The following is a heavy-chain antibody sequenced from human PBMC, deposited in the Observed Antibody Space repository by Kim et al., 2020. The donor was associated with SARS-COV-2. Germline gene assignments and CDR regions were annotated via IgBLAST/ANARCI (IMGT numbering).Heavy chain of an antibody. D-gene: IGHD4-17*01. CDR1: GFTFSSYA. CDR2: ISGSGGST. J-gene: IGHJ3*01. V-gene: IGHV3-23*01. CDR3: AKCPGYGANSGAFDV. Sequence: GGSLRLSCAASGFTFSSYAMSWVRQAPGKGLEWVSGISGSGGSTYYADSVKGRFTISRDNSKNTLYLQMNSLRAEDTAVYYCAKCPGYGANSGAFDVWGQGTMVTVSS.